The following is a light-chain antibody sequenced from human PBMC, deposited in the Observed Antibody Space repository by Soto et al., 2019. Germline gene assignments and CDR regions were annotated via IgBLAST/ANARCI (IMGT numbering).Light chain of an antibody. CDR3: SSYTINTWV. CDR2: EVS. CDR1: SSDVGGYKY. Sequence: QSALTEPASVSGSPGQSITISCTGTSSDVGGYKYISWYQHHSGKAPKLMIFEVSNRPSGVSHRVSGSKSGNTASLTISGLQAEDEADYYCSSYTINTWVFGGGTKLTVL. J-gene: IGLJ3*02. V-gene: IGLV2-14*01.